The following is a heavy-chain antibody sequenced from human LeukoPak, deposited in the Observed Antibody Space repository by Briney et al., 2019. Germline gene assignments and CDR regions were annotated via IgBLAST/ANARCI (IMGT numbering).Heavy chain of an antibody. CDR1: GFTFSTYT. D-gene: IGHD6-19*01. J-gene: IGHJ4*02. Sequence: GGSLRLSCAASGFTFSTYTMNWVRQAPGKGLEWVSSISSSSSYIYHADSVKGRFTISRDNAKNSLYLQMNSLRAEDTAVYYCARGGVFSSGWYVDYWGQGTLVTVSS. CDR3: ARGGVFSSGWYVDY. CDR2: ISSSSSYI. V-gene: IGHV3-21*01.